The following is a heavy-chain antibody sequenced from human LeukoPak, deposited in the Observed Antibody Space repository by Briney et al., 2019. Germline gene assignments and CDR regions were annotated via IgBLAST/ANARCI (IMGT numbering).Heavy chain of an antibody. CDR1: GYSISSGYY. CDR2: IYHSGST. CDR3: AREFRRKPAAISSKYNWFDH. V-gene: IGHV4-38-2*02. J-gene: IGHJ5*02. D-gene: IGHD2-2*01. Sequence: SETLSLTCAVSGYSISSGYYWGWIRQPPGQGLEWIGRIYHSGSTYYNPYLKSRLTISVATSKNKFSLTLSSVTAADTAVHYCAREFRRKPAAISSKYNWFDHWGQGTLVTVSS.